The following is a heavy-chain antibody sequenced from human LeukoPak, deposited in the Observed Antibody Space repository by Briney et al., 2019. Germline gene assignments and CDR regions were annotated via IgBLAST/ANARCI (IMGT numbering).Heavy chain of an antibody. CDR2: ISAYNGNT. D-gene: IGHD1-1*01. V-gene: IGHV1-18*01. J-gene: IGHJ5*02. Sequence: ASVKVSCKASGYTFTSYGISWVRQAPGQGLEWMGWISAYNGNTNYAQKLQGRVTMTTDTSTSTAYMELRSLRSDDTAVYYCARGSVQLERQGRGFDPWGQGTLVTVSS. CDR3: ARGSVQLERQGRGFDP. CDR1: GYTFTSYG.